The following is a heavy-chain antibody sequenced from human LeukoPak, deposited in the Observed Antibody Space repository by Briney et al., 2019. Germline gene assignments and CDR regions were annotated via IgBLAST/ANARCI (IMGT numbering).Heavy chain of an antibody. CDR1: GYTFTSYG. CDR2: INPSGGST. V-gene: IGHV1-46*01. Sequence: GASVKVSCKASGYTFTSYGISWVRQAPGQGLEWMGIINPSGGSTSYAQKFQGRVTMTRDMSTSTVYMELSSLKTEDTAVYYCTTDLNTVTVDYWGQGTLVTVSS. J-gene: IGHJ4*02. D-gene: IGHD4-17*01. CDR3: TTDLNTVTVDY.